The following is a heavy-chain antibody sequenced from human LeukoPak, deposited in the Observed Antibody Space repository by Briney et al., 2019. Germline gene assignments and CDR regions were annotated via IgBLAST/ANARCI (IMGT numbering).Heavy chain of an antibody. CDR1: GGSISSYY. CDR3: AKSNGYGLVDI. Sequence: SETLSLTCTVSGGSISSYYWGWVRQPPGKGLEWIGNIFYSGSTYYSPSLKSRVTISLDTSRNQFSLKLNSVTAADTAVYYCAKSNGYGLVDIWGRGTMVTVSS. J-gene: IGHJ3*02. V-gene: IGHV4-39*07. D-gene: IGHD3-10*01. CDR2: IFYSGST.